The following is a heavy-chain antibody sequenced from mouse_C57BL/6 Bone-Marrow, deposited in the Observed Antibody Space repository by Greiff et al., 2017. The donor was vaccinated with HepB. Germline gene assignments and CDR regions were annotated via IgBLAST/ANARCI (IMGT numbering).Heavy chain of an antibody. CDR2: IDPSDSYT. Sequence: QVQLQQPGAELVMPGASVKLSCKASGYTFTSYWMHWVKQRPGQGLEWIGEIDPSDSYTNYNQKFKGKSTLTVDKSSSTAYMQLSSLTSEDSAVYYCAIQRTGTSYWYFDVWGTGTTVTVSS. D-gene: IGHD4-1*01. CDR1: GYTFTSYW. V-gene: IGHV1-69*01. CDR3: AIQRTGTSYWYFDV. J-gene: IGHJ1*03.